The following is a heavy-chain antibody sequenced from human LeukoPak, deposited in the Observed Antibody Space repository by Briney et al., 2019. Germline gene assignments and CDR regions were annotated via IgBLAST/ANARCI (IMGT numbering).Heavy chain of an antibody. V-gene: IGHV3-23*01. Sequence: GGSLRLSCAASGFTFSSYAMSWVRQAPGKGLEWVSAISGSGGSTYYADSVKGRFTISRDNSKNTLYPQMNSLRAEDTAVYYCAKDSAYGSGRRGAFDIWGQGTMVTVSS. J-gene: IGHJ3*02. CDR1: GFTFSSYA. CDR2: ISGSGGST. CDR3: AKDSAYGSGRRGAFDI. D-gene: IGHD3-10*01.